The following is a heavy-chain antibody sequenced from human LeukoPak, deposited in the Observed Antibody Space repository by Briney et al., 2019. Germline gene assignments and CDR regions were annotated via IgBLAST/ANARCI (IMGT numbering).Heavy chain of an antibody. J-gene: IGHJ5*02. D-gene: IGHD3-10*01. CDR1: GFTFSSYG. CDR2: IWYDGSNK. Sequence: GGSLRLSCAASGFTFSSYGMHWVRQAPGKGLEWVAVIWYDGSNKYYADSVKDRFTISRDNSKNTLYLQMNSLRAEDTAVYYCARDPFYGSGSFYWFDPWGQGTLVTVSS. CDR3: ARDPFYGSGSFYWFDP. V-gene: IGHV3-33*01.